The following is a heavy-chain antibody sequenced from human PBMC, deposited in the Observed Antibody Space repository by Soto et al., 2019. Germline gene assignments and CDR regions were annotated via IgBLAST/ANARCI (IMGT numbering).Heavy chain of an antibody. V-gene: IGHV3-21*01. Sequence: EVQLVESGGGPVKPGGSLRLSCAASGFTFSSYSMNWVRQAPGKGLEWVSSISSSSSYIYYADSVKGRFTISRDNAKNSLYLQMNSLRAEDTAVYYCARDCGGSTSCFDYWGQGTLVTVSS. J-gene: IGHJ4*02. CDR3: ARDCGGSTSCFDY. CDR2: ISSSSSYI. D-gene: IGHD2-2*01. CDR1: GFTFSSYS.